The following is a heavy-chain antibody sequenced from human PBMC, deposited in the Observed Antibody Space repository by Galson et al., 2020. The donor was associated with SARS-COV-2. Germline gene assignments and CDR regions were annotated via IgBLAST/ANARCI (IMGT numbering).Heavy chain of an antibody. D-gene: IGHD3-10*01. CDR2: ISAYNGNT. J-gene: IGHJ6*02. V-gene: IGHV1-18*01. CDR3: ARAITYGSGSYDYYYYYGMDV. CDR1: GYTFTSYG. Sequence: ASVKVSCKASGYTFTSYGISWVRQAPGQGLEWMGWISAYNGNTNYAQKLQGRVTMTTDTSTSTAYMELRSLRSDDTAVYYCARAITYGSGSYDYYYYYGMDVWGQGTTVTVSS.